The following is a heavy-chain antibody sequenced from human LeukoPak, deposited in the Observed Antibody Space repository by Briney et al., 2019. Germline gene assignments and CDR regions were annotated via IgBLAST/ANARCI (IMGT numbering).Heavy chain of an antibody. CDR2: INPNSGGT. D-gene: IGHD2-15*01. J-gene: IGHJ6*04. Sequence: GASVKVSCKASGYTFTSYGISWVRQAPGQGLEWMGWINPNSGGTNYAQKFQGRVTMTRDTSISTAYMELSRLRSDDTAVYYCARDTPTTEMDVWGKGTTVTVSS. CDR1: GYTFTSYG. V-gene: IGHV1-2*02. CDR3: ARDTPTTEMDV.